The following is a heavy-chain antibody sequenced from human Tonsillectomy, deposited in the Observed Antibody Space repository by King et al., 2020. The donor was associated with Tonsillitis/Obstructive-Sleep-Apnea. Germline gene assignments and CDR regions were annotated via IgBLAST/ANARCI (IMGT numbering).Heavy chain of an antibody. V-gene: IGHV4-59*01. J-gene: IGHJ3*02. CDR1: GGSISSYY. CDR2: IYYSGST. D-gene: IGHD2-8*01. CDR3: ARDARGYCTNGVCDAFDI. Sequence: QLQESGPGLVKPSETLSLTCTVSGGSISSYYWSWIRQPPGKGLEWMGYIYYSGSTNYNPSLKSRVTISVDTSKNQFSLKLSSVTAADTAVYYCARDARGYCTNGVCDAFDIWGQGTMVTVSS.